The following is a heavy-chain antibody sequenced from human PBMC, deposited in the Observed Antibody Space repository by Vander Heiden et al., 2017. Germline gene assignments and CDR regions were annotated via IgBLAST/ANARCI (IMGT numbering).Heavy chain of an antibody. CDR1: GCAISSSNCS. CDR2: ISNTGSI. D-gene: IGHD3-10*01. CDR3: ARHQPLEDGLLWFGEEDF. V-gene: IGHV4-39*01. Sequence: QPHLQESAPGLVNRPLIPSLPRTVAGCAISSSNCSWGWIRQPPGKGLEWIGSISNTGSIYYNPSIKSRVTISADTSKNQFSLKLSSVTAADTAIYYCARHQPLEDGLLWFGEEDFWGRRTLVTVSS. J-gene: IGHJ4*02.